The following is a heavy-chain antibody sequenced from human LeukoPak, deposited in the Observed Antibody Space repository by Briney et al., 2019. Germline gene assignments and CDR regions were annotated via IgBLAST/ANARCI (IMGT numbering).Heavy chain of an antibody. V-gene: IGHV3-48*02. D-gene: IGHD4-23*01. CDR1: AFIFSGHW. J-gene: IGHJ4*02. CDR3: ARVAAGYSVNYFDY. CDR2: ISSSSTI. Sequence: GGSLRLSCEGSAFIFSGHWMNWVRQAPGKGLEWVSYISSSSTIYYADSVKGRFTISRDNVENSLYLQMNSLRDEDTAVYYCARVAAGYSVNYFDYWGQGTLVTVSS.